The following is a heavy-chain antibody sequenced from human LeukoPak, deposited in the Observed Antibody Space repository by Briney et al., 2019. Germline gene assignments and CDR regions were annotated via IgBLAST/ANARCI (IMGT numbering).Heavy chain of an antibody. V-gene: IGHV1-46*01. Sequence: GASVKVSCKASGYTFTSYYMNWVRQAPGQGLEWMGMINPSGGSTSYAQKFQGRVTVTRDTSTSTVYMELSSLRSEDTAVYYCARGRINYNSGGYYDNPPLDYWGQGTLVTVSS. CDR3: ARGRINYNSGGYYDNPPLDY. CDR1: GYTFTSYY. CDR2: INPSGGST. D-gene: IGHD3-22*01. J-gene: IGHJ4*02.